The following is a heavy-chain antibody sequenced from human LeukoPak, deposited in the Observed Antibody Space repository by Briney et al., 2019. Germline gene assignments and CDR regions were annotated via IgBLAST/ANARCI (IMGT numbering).Heavy chain of an antibody. V-gene: IGHV3-7*01. Sequence: GGSLRLSCADSGFSFTMNWMGWVRQAPGKGLEYVGHIKQDGSETYYVDSLRGRFTISRDNAKSSLYLQMNSLRVEHTSVYYCVRDDRSDSGYYYDNYWGQGTLVTVSS. J-gene: IGHJ4*02. CDR2: IKQDGSET. CDR1: GFSFTMNW. D-gene: IGHD3-16*01. CDR3: VRDDRSDSGYYYDNY.